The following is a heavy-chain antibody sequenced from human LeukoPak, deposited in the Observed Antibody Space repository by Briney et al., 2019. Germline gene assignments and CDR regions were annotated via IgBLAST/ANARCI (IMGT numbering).Heavy chain of an antibody. Sequence: SETLSLTCTVSGGSISSGGNYWSWIRQHPGRGLEWIGYIYYSGSTYYNPSLKSRVTISVDTSKNQFSLKLSSVIAADTAVYYCARVDYYESRKMYYFDYWGRGTLVTVSS. CDR2: IYYSGST. CDR1: GGSISSGGNY. J-gene: IGHJ4*02. V-gene: IGHV4-31*03. CDR3: ARVDYYESRKMYYFDY. D-gene: IGHD3-22*01.